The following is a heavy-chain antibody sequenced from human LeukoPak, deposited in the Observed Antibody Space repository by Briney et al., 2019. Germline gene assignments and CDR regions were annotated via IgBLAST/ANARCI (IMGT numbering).Heavy chain of an antibody. Sequence: SETLSLTCTVSGGSISSYYWNWIRQSPGKGLEWIGYIYYSGSTNYNPSLKSRVTISVDTSKNQFSLKLSSVTAADTAVYYCAREGDGCSSTSCYTFYYYYMDVWGKGTTVTVSS. CDR1: GGSISSYY. V-gene: IGHV4-59*08. CDR3: AREGDGCSSTSCYTFYYYYMDV. D-gene: IGHD2-2*02. J-gene: IGHJ6*03. CDR2: IYYSGST.